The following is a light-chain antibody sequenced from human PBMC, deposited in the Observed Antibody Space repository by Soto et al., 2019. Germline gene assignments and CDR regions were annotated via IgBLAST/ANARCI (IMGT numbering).Light chain of an antibody. CDR2: DAS. CDR3: QQRSNWPPIT. J-gene: IGKJ5*01. CDR1: QSVSSY. V-gene: IGKV3-11*01. Sequence: ENVLTQSPATPSLSPGEKETPSCRASQSVSSYLAWYQQKPGQAPRLLIYDASNRATGIPARFSGSGSGTDFTLTISSLEPEDFAVYYCQQRSNWPPITFGQGTRLEIK.